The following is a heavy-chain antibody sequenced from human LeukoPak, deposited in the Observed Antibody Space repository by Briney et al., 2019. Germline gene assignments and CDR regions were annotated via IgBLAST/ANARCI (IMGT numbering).Heavy chain of an antibody. CDR3: ATSVKSGSYYYYYGMDV. D-gene: IGHD1-26*01. CDR2: FDPEDGET. Sequence: ASVKVSCKVSGYTLTELSMHWVRQAPGKGLEWMGGFDPEDGETIYAQKFQGRVTMTEDTSTDTAYMELSSLRSEDTAVYYCATSVKSGSYYYYYGMDVWGQGTTVTVPS. J-gene: IGHJ6*02. V-gene: IGHV1-24*01. CDR1: GYTLTELS.